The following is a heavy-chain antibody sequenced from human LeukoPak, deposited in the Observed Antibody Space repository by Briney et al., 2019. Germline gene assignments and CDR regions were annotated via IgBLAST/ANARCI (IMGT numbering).Heavy chain of an antibody. CDR3: ASRGHVGSGTYSPYDY. D-gene: IGHD3-10*01. Sequence: GGSLRLSCAASGFTVSSNYMSWVRQAPGKGLEWVAVISYDGSNKYYADSVKGRFTISRDNSKNTVYLQMTSLRAEDTAVYYCASRGHVGSGTYSPYDYWGQGTLVTVSS. CDR1: GFTVSSNY. CDR2: ISYDGSNK. J-gene: IGHJ4*02. V-gene: IGHV3-30*03.